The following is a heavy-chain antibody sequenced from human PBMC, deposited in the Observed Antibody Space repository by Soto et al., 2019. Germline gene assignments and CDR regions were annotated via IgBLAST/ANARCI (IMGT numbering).Heavy chain of an antibody. CDR2: FDPEDGET. V-gene: IGHV1-24*01. J-gene: IGHJ5*02. CDR1: GYTLTVLS. D-gene: IGHD3-3*01. CDR3: ATSTPITIFGVVIIHNWFDP. Sequence: SVKLSCKVAGYTLTVLSMRWVLQAPGKGLEWMGGFDPEDGETIYAQKFQGRVTMTEDTSTDTAYMELSSLRSEDTAVYYCATSTPITIFGVVIIHNWFDPWGQGTLVTVSS.